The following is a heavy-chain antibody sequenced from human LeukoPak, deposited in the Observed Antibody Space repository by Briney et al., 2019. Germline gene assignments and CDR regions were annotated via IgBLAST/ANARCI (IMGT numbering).Heavy chain of an antibody. Sequence: SETLSLTCTVSGGSISSYYWSWIRQPPGKGLEWIGYIYYSGSTNYNPSLKSRVTILVDTSKNQFSLKLTSVTAADTAVYYCARDGVAAAGSYYYGMDVWGQGTTVTVSS. CDR1: GGSISSYY. V-gene: IGHV4-59*01. D-gene: IGHD6-13*01. CDR3: ARDGVAAAGSYYYGMDV. J-gene: IGHJ6*02. CDR2: IYYSGST.